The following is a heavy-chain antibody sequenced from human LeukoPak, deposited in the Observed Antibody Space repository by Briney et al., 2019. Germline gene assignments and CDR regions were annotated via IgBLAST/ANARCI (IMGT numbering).Heavy chain of an antibody. CDR2: ISGSGGST. CDR3: ARDKSGTTQGDFDY. J-gene: IGHJ4*02. CDR1: GFTFSSYA. Sequence: GGSLRLSCAASGFTFSSYAMSWVRQAPGKGLEWVSAISGSGGSTYYADSVKGRFTISRDNSKNTLYLQMNSLRSEDTAVYYCARDKSGTTQGDFDYWGQGTLVTVSS. V-gene: IGHV3-23*01. D-gene: IGHD1-1*01.